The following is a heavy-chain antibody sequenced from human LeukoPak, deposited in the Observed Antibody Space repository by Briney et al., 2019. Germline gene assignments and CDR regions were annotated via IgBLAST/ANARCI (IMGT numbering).Heavy chain of an antibody. CDR2: IHYTGTT. Sequence: SETLSLTCIVSGGSINSYYWSWIRQPPGKGLEWIGDIHYTGTTKFNPSLKSRVTISVDTSKNQFSLELSSVTATDTAVYFCATNRAGTYDRPFEIWGQGTMVTVSS. J-gene: IGHJ3*02. V-gene: IGHV4-59*08. CDR1: GGSINSYY. CDR3: ATNRAGTYDRPFEI. D-gene: IGHD1-26*01.